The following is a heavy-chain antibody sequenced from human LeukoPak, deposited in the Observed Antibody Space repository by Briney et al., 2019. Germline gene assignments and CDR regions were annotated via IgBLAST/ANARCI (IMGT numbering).Heavy chain of an antibody. V-gene: IGHV4-34*01. D-gene: IGHD4-11*01. Sequence: SETLSLTCAVYGGSFSGYYWSWIRQPPGKGLEWIGEINHSGSTNYNPSLKSRVTISVDTSKNQFSLKLSSVTAADTAVYYYARGRRQYGKEYFQHWGQGTLVTVSS. CDR3: ARGRRQYGKEYFQH. J-gene: IGHJ1*01. CDR1: GGSFSGYY. CDR2: INHSGST.